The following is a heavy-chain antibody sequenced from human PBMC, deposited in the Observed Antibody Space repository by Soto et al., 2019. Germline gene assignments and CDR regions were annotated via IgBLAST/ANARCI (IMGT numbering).Heavy chain of an antibody. CDR3: ARHYSSDDAFDI. Sequence: PGESLKISCTGSGYSFTSYWISWGRQGRGEGLEWMGRIDPSDSYTNYSPSFQGHVTISADKSISTAYLQWSSLKASDTAMYYCARHYSSDDAFDIWGQGTMVTGS. D-gene: IGHD6-19*01. CDR2: IDPSDSYT. J-gene: IGHJ3*02. V-gene: IGHV5-10-1*01. CDR1: GYSFTSYW.